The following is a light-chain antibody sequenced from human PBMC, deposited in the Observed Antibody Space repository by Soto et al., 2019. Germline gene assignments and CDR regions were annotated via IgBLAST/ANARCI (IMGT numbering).Light chain of an antibody. CDR1: SSDVGSYNL. CDR2: EGN. CDR3: CSYSGSRTSV. J-gene: IGLJ1*01. Sequence: QSALTQPASVSGSPGQSITLSCTGTSSDVGSYNLVSWYQQHPGKAPNLMIYEGNKRPSGVSNRFSGSKSGNTASLTISGLQAEDEADYYCCSYSGSRTSVFGTGTKGTVL. V-gene: IGLV2-23*01.